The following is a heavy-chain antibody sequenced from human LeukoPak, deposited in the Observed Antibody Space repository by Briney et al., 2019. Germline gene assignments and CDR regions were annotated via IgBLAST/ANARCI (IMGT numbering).Heavy chain of an antibody. V-gene: IGHV4-59*01. D-gene: IGHD4-11*01. CDR2: ISYSGST. CDR3: ARGLSNFGQVSFDY. CDR1: GSPISGGN. Sequence: SETLSLTCTVSGSPISGGNWNWIRQPPGKGLEWIGYISYSGSTNYNPSLKSRVTISVDTSKSLFSLKLRSVTTADAAVYYCARGLSNFGQVSFDYWGQGPWSPSPQ. J-gene: IGHJ4*02.